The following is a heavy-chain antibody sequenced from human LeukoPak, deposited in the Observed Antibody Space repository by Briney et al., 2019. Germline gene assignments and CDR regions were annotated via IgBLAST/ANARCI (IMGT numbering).Heavy chain of an antibody. Sequence: GGSLRLSCAASGFTFSSYAMHWVRQAPGKGLEWVAVISYDGSNKYYADSVKGRFTISRDNSKNTLYLQMNSLRAEDTAVYYCARGSTVVTLNWFDPWGQGTLVTVSS. V-gene: IGHV3-30-3*01. CDR1: GFTFSSYA. CDR2: ISYDGSNK. CDR3: ARGSTVVTLNWFDP. D-gene: IGHD4-23*01. J-gene: IGHJ5*02.